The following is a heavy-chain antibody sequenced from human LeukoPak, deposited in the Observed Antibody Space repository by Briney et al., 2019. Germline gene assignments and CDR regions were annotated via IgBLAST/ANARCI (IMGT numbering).Heavy chain of an antibody. D-gene: IGHD3-22*01. CDR1: GYTFTSYG. J-gene: IGHJ4*02. CDR3: VTYYYDSSGSPRPDY. Sequence: ASVKVSCKASGYTFTSYGISWVRQAPGQGLEWMGWINPNSGGTNYAQKFQGRVTMTRDTSISTAYMELSRLRSDDTAVYYCVTYYYDSSGSPRPDYWGQGTLVTVSS. V-gene: IGHV1-2*02. CDR2: INPNSGGT.